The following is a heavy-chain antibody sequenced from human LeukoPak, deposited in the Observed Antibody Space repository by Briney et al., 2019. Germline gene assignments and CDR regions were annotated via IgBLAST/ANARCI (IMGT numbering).Heavy chain of an antibody. V-gene: IGHV3-30*04. Sequence: GTSLRLSCAASGFAFNSYAMHWVRQAPGKGLEWLAVVSSHGVDKFYADSVKGRFTISRDNSKNTLYLQMNSLRAEDTAVYYCARDMAPYYYGMDVWGQGTTVTVSS. CDR2: VSSHGVDK. CDR1: GFAFNSYA. CDR3: ARDMAPYYYGMDV. D-gene: IGHD3-10*01. J-gene: IGHJ6*02.